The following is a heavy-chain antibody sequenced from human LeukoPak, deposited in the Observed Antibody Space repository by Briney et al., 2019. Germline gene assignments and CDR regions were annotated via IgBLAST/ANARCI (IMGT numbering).Heavy chain of an antibody. D-gene: IGHD6-13*01. CDR1: GYSISSGYY. J-gene: IGHJ6*03. CDR3: ARVLAAARYYYYMDV. V-gene: IGHV4-38-2*02. CDR2: IYHSGST. Sequence: SETLSLTCTVCGYSISSGYYWGWIRQPPGKGLEWIGSIYHSGSTYYNPSLKSRVTISVDTSKTQFSLKLSSVTAADTAVYYCARVLAAARYYYYMDVWGKGTTVTVSS.